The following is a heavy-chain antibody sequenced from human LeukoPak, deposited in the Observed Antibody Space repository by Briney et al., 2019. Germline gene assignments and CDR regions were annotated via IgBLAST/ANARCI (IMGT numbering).Heavy chain of an antibody. V-gene: IGHV5-51*01. CDR2: IYPGDSDT. D-gene: IGHD3-22*01. J-gene: IGHJ4*02. CDR1: GYRFTSYW. Sequence: GESLKISCKGSGYRFTSYWIGWVRQMPGKGLEWMGIIYPGDSDTRYSPSFQGQVTISADKSISTAYLQWSSLKASDTAMYYCARQWGYYYDSSGYLYWGQGTLVTVSS. CDR3: ARQWGYYYDSSGYLY.